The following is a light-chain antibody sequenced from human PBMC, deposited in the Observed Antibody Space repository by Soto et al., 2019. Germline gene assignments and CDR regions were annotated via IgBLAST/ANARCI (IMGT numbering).Light chain of an antibody. CDR2: QVS. J-gene: IGLJ1*01. CDR3: CSYTSSSPYV. Sequence: QSALTQPASVSGSPGQSITISCTGTSSDLGGYNFVFWYQHHPGKAPKLMIYQVSNRPSGVSIRFSGSKSGNTASLTISGLQAEDEADYYCCSYTSSSPYVFGTGTKVTVL. V-gene: IGLV2-14*01. CDR1: SSDLGGYNF.